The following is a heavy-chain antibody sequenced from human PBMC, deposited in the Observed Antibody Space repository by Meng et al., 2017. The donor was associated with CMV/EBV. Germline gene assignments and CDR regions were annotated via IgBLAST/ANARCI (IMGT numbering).Heavy chain of an antibody. CDR3: AREGWEYYKQWLVGGNWFDP. D-gene: IGHD6-19*01. Sequence: SVKVSCKASGGTFSSYAISWVRQAPGQGLEWMGGIIPIFGTANYAQKFQGRVTITTDESTSTAYMELGSLRSEDTAVYYCAREGWEYYKQWLVGGNWFDPWGQGTLVTVSS. J-gene: IGHJ5*02. CDR2: IIPIFGTA. CDR1: GGTFSSYA. V-gene: IGHV1-69*05.